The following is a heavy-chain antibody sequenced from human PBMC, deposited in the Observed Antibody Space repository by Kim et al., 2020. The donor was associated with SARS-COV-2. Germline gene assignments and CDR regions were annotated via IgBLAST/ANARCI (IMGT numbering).Heavy chain of an antibody. CDR2: ISSSSSYI. D-gene: IGHD1-26*01. CDR3: ARDTLMESYGSSYYYYGMDV. V-gene: IGHV3-21*01. CDR1: GFTFSSYS. Sequence: GGSLRLSCAASGFTFSSYSMNWVRQAPGKGLEWVSSISSSSSYIYYADSVKGRFTISRDNAKNSLYLQMNSLRAEDTAVYYCARDTLMESYGSSYYYYGMDVWGQGTTVTVSS. J-gene: IGHJ6*02.